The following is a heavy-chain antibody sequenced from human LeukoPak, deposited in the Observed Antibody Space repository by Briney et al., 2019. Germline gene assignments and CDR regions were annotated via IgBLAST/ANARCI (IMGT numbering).Heavy chain of an antibody. CDR3: AKDPYGTRYFDY. J-gene: IGHJ4*02. D-gene: IGHD2-2*01. CDR2: LSGSGYNT. CDR1: GFTFSSHA. Sequence: GGSLRLSCAASGFTFSSHALSWVRQAPGKGLEWVPSLSGSGYNTYYADSVKGRFTISRDNSKNTVYLQMNSLRAEDTAVYYCAKDPYGTRYFDYWGQGTLATVSS. V-gene: IGHV3-23*01.